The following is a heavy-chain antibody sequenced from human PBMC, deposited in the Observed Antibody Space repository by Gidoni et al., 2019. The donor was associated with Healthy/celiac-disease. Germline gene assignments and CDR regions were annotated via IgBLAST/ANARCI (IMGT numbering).Heavy chain of an antibody. D-gene: IGHD3-22*01. V-gene: IGHV1-8*01. CDR1: GYTFTSYD. CDR3: ARSSGYYTDNWFDP. J-gene: IGHJ5*02. Sequence: SVKVSCKASGYTFTSYDINWVRQATGQGLEWMGWMNPNSGNTGYAQKFQGRVTMTRNTSISTADMELSSLRSEDTAVYYCARSSGYYTDNWFDPWGQGTLVTVSS. CDR2: MNPNSGNT.